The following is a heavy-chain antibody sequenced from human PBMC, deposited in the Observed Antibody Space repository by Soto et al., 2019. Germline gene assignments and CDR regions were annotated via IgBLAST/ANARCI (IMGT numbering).Heavy chain of an antibody. D-gene: IGHD1-26*01. CDR1: GFTFTNYA. CDR3: VTGKKWELPLDD. J-gene: IGHJ4*02. CDR2: IRNSRGST. Sequence: VQLLESGGGLVQPGGSRRLSCAASGFTFTNYAMSWVRQAPGRGLEWVSAIRNSRGSTYYADSVKGRFTISRDNSKNTLYLQMNSLSAEETAVYYCVTGKKWELPLDDWGQGTLVTVSS. V-gene: IGHV3-23*01.